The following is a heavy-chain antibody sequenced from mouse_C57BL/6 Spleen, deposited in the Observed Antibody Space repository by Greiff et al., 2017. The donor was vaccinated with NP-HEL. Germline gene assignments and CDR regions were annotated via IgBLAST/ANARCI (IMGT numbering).Heavy chain of an antibody. D-gene: IGHD2-5*01. CDR3: AKSNGGDYAMDY. V-gene: IGHV5-4*03. Sequence: EVMLVESGGGLVKPGGSLKLSCAASGFTFSSYAMSWVRQTPEKRLEWVATISDGGSYTYYPDNVKGRFTISRDNAKNTLYLQMIHLKSEDTAMYYCAKSNGGDYAMDYWGQGTSVTVSS. CDR2: ISDGGSYT. CDR1: GFTFSSYA. J-gene: IGHJ4*01.